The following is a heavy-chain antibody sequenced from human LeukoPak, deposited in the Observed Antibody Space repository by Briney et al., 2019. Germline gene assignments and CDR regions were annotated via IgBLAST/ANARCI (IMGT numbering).Heavy chain of an antibody. CDR3: ARGVGALEFAFDI. V-gene: IGHV3-21*01. CDR1: GFTFRSYS. D-gene: IGHD1-26*01. CDR2: IDPSSTYI. J-gene: IGHJ3*02. Sequence: GGSLRLSCAASGFTFRSYSMNWVRQAPGKGLEWVSAIDPSSTYIYYADSVKGRFTISRDNAENSLYLQMNSLRVEDTAVYYCARGVGALEFAFDIWGQGTMVTVSS.